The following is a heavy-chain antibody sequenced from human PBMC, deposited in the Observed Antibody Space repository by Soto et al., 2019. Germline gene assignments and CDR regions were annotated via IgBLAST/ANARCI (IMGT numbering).Heavy chain of an antibody. Sequence: VQLLESGGGLVQPGGSPRLSCVASGFISSDYVMSWVRLAPGKGLEWVSAIGGGGAGTSYSDSVKGRFTIFRDNSSNTVHMQMNSLRADDTAVYYCANRLVIVPAVLGRNYHYGMDVWGQGTTVTVSS. J-gene: IGHJ6*02. CDR3: ANRLVIVPAVLGRNYHYGMDV. CDR1: GFISSDYV. V-gene: IGHV3-23*01. CDR2: IGGGGAGT. D-gene: IGHD2-2*01.